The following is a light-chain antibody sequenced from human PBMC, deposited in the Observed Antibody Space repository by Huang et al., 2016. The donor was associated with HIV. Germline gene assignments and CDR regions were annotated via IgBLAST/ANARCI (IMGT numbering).Light chain of an antibody. CDR3: QKSNTWSFT. CDR2: GAS. J-gene: IGKJ3*01. CDR1: QSVGSK. V-gene: IGKV3-15*01. Sequence: EIVMTQSPATLSVSPGERVTRSCRASQSVGSKLAWYQQKPGQAPRSLIYGASSRATGVPIRFSGSGSGREFTLTISSLQSEDFAVYYCQKSNTWSFTFGPGAKVDIK.